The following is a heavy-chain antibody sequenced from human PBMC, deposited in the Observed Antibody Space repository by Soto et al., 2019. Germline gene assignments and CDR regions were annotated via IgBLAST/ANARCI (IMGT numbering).Heavy chain of an antibody. CDR2: INPNSGGT. J-gene: IGHJ5*02. V-gene: IGHV1-2*04. D-gene: IGHD1-20*01. Sequence: ASVKVSCKASGYTFTGYYMHWVRQAPGQGLEWMGWINPNSGGTNYAQKFQGWVTMTRDTSISTAYMELSRLRSDDTAVYYCARGQHNWNDVDWFDPWGQGTLVTVSS. CDR1: GYTFTGYY. CDR3: ARGQHNWNDVDWFDP.